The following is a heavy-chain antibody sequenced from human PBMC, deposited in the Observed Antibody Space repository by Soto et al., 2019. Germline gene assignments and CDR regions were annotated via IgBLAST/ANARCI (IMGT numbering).Heavy chain of an antibody. CDR3: ASSSLPYDILTGYYMAAIDY. J-gene: IGHJ4*02. CDR1: DGKIGGGGYY. D-gene: IGHD3-9*01. CDR2: IYYSGST. Sequence: SETKCVTCSVADGKIGGGGYYWSWIKQHPGKGLEWIGYIYYSGSTYYNPSLKSRVTISVDTSKNQFSLKLSSVTAADTAVYYCASSSLPYDILTGYYMAAIDYWGQGTLVTVSS. V-gene: IGHV4-31*03.